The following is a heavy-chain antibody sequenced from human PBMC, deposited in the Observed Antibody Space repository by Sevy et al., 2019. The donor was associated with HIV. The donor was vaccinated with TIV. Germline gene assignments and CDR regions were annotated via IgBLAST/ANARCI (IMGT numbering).Heavy chain of an antibody. D-gene: IGHD2-21*02. Sequence: GGSLRLSCAASGFTFSSYALLWVRQAPGKGLEWVSLISYDESKKYYSDSVKGRFAISRDESKTTLFLQMNSLRSEDTAIYYCARVGVSYCTDDCYHRFDYWGRGTLVTVSS. CDR1: GFTFSSYA. CDR3: ARVGVSYCTDDCYHRFDY. V-gene: IGHV3-30*09. CDR2: ISYDESKK. J-gene: IGHJ4*02.